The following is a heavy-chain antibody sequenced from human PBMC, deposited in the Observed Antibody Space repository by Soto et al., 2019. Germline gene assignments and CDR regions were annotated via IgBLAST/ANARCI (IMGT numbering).Heavy chain of an antibody. CDR3: AKGGFRVHYGMDV. J-gene: IGHJ6*02. V-gene: IGHV3-23*01. D-gene: IGHD3-10*01. Sequence: EVQLSESGGGLVQFGGSLRLSCAASGSSFSAYAINWVRQAPGKGLEWVSAIDRSGEIAYYADSVKGRFTISRDNAKNTLYLQMNSLRAEDTAVYYCAKGGFRVHYGMDVWGPGTTVTVSS. CDR2: IDRSGEIA. CDR1: GSSFSAYA.